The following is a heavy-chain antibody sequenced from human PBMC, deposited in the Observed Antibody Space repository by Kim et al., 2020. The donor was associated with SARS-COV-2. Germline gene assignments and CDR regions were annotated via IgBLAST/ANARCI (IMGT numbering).Heavy chain of an antibody. CDR2: SST. V-gene: IGHV3-74*01. Sequence: SSTSYAGSVKGRFSISRDNAKNTLYLQMSSLTAEDTAVYYCASIDVEFDYWGQGTLVTVSS. J-gene: IGHJ4*02. D-gene: IGHD3-16*02. CDR3: ASIDVEFDY.